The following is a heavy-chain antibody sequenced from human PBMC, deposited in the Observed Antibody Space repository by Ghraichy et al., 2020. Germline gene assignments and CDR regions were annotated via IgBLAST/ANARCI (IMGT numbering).Heavy chain of an antibody. Sequence: GGSLRLSCAASGFTFSSYAMSWVRQAPGKGLEWVSAISGSGGSTYYADSVKGRFTISRDNSKNTLYLQMNSLRAEDTAVYYCARRKGGYCSGGSCEAFDIWGQGTMVTVSS. J-gene: IGHJ3*02. CDR2: ISGSGGST. V-gene: IGHV3-23*01. CDR3: ARRKGGYCSGGSCEAFDI. CDR1: GFTFSSYA. D-gene: IGHD2-15*01.